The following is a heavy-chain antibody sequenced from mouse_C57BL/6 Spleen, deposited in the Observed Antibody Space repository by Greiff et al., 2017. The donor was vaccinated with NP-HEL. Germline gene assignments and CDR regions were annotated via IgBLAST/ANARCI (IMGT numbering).Heavy chain of an antibody. V-gene: IGHV5-17*01. J-gene: IGHJ2*01. D-gene: IGHD1-1*01. CDR1: GFTFSDYG. Sequence: EVKLQESGGGLVKPGGSLKLSCAASGFTFSDYGMHWVRQAPEKGLEWVAYISSGSSTIYYADTVKGRFTISRDNAKNTLFLQMTSLRSEDTAMYYCASAKLITTAFDYWGQGTTLTVSS. CDR3: ASAKLITTAFDY. CDR2: ISSGSSTI.